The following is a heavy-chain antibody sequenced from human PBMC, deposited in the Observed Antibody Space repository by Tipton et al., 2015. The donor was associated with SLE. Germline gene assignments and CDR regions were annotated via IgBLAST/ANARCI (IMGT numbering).Heavy chain of an antibody. CDR3: AIEGYCNSAGCPYDS. Sequence: QLVQSGAEVKKPGASVKVSCKASGYTFTGYYMHWVRQAPGQGLEWMGWINPNSGGTNYAQKFQGRVTMTRDTSISTAYMELSSLRSEDAALYYCAIEGYCNSAGCPYDSWGQGTLVTVSS. CDR1: GYTFTGYY. D-gene: IGHD2-2*01. J-gene: IGHJ4*02. V-gene: IGHV1-2*02. CDR2: INPNSGGT.